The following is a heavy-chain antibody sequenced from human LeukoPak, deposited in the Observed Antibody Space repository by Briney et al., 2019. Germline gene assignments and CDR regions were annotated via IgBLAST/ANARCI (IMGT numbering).Heavy chain of an antibody. D-gene: IGHD5-18*01. Sequence: SQTLSLTCTVSGGSLSSGGYYWRWIRQHPGTGLEWIGYIYYSGSTYYNPSLKSRVTISVDTSKNQFSLKLSSVTAADTAVYYCARGVLDTAMVKGDAFDIWGQGTMVTVSS. J-gene: IGHJ3*02. CDR3: ARGVLDTAMVKGDAFDI. CDR1: GGSLSSGGYY. V-gene: IGHV4-31*03. CDR2: IYYSGST.